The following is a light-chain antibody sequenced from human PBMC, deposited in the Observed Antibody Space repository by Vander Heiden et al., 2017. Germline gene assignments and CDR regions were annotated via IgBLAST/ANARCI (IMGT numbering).Light chain of an antibody. CDR1: SGHSRYD. Sequence: GASVKLTCTLSSGHSRYDIAWHKQQPEKGPRFLMKINSDGSHSKEDGLPDRFSGSSSGAERYLTISTLQSEDEADYYCQTWGTGIRVFGGGTKLTVL. J-gene: IGLJ2*01. V-gene: IGLV4-69*01. CDR3: QTWGTGIRV. CDR2: INSDGSH.